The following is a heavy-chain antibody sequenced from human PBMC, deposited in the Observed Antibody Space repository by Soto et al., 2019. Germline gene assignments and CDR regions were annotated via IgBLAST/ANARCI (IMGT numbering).Heavy chain of an antibody. J-gene: IGHJ4*02. D-gene: IGHD2-2*01. Sequence: GGSLRLSCAASGFTFNNYAMGWVRQTPGKGLEWVSAITDSGDDTYYIDSVKGRFTISRDNSKSTLYLQMNSLRAEDTAIYYCAKLGSSSWSPHYYFDYWGQGTLVTVSS. V-gene: IGHV3-23*01. CDR3: AKLGSSSWSPHYYFDY. CDR2: ITDSGDDT. CDR1: GFTFNNYA.